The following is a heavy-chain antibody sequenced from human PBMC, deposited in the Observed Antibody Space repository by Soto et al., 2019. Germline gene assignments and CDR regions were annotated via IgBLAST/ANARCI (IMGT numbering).Heavy chain of an antibody. J-gene: IGHJ3*02. CDR2: ISSSSSYI. CDR3: ARGRDFIDDAFDI. D-gene: IGHD3-16*02. Sequence: PGGSLRLSCAASGFTFSSYSMNWVRQAPGKGLEWVSSISSSSSYIYYADSVKGRFTISRDNAKNSLYLQMNSLRAEDTAVYYCARGRDFIDDAFDIWGQGTMVTVSS. CDR1: GFTFSSYS. V-gene: IGHV3-21*01.